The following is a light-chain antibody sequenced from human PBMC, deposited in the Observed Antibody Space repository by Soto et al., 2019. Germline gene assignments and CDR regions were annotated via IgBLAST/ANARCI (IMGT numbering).Light chain of an antibody. CDR3: QQYGSSPPIT. CDR2: GAS. Sequence: EIVLTQSPGTLSLSPGERATLSCRASQSVSSSYLAWYQQKPGQAPTLLIYGASSRATGIPDRFSGSGSGTDFTLTISRLEPEDFAVYYCQQYGSSPPITCGQGTRLEIK. V-gene: IGKV3-20*01. CDR1: QSVSSSY. J-gene: IGKJ5*01.